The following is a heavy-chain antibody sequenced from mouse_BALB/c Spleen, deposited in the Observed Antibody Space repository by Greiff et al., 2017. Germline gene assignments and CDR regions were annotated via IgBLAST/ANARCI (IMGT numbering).Heavy chain of an antibody. V-gene: IGHV8-8*01. D-gene: IGHD2-2*01. CDR3: ARIYGYDGGYFDV. J-gene: IGHJ1*01. CDR1: GFSLSTSGMG. Sequence: QVTLKVSGPGILQPSQTLSLTCSFSGFSLSTSGMGVGWIRQPSGKGLEWLAHIWWDDDKRYNPALKSRLTISKDTSSNQVFLKIASVDTADTATYYCARIYGYDGGYFDVWGAGTTVTVSS. CDR2: IWWDDDK.